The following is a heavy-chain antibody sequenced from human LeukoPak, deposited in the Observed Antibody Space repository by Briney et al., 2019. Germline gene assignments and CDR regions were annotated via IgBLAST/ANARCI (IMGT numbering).Heavy chain of an antibody. CDR1: GGSISSYY. J-gene: IGHJ4*02. V-gene: IGHV4-59*08. CDR2: IYYSGST. Sequence: SETLSLTCTVSGGSISSYYWSWIRQPPGKGLEWIGYIYYSGSTNYNPSLKSRVTISVDTSKNQFSLKLSSVTAADTAVYYCARRIISMVFDYWGQGTLVTVSS. D-gene: IGHD1-14*01. CDR3: ARRIISMVFDY.